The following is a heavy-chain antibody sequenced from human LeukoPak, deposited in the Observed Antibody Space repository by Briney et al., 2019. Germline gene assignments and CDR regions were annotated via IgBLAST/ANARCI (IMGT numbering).Heavy chain of an antibody. CDR1: GYSFTSYW. V-gene: IGHV5-51*01. CDR2: IYPGDSDT. J-gene: IGHJ4*02. D-gene: IGHD5-24*01. Sequence: GESLKISCKGSGYSFTSYWIGWVRQMPGKGLEWMGIIYPGDSDTRYSPSFQGQVTISADKSISTAYLQWSSLKASDTAMYYCARLGGDGYNFWYFDYWGQGTLVTVSS. CDR3: ARLGGDGYNFWYFDY.